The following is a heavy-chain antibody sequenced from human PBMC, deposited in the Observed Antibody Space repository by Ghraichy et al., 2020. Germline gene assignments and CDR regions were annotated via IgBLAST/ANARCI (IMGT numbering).Heavy chain of an antibody. Sequence: GGSLRLSCAASGFTFSGSAMHWVRQASVKGLEWVGRIRSKANSYATAYAASVKGRFTISRDDSKNTAYLQMNSLKTEDTAVYYCTRHLYGSGRNYWYFDLWGRGTLVTVSS. CDR1: GFTFSGSA. CDR2: IRSKANSYAT. CDR3: TRHLYGSGRNYWYFDL. V-gene: IGHV3-73*01. D-gene: IGHD3-10*01. J-gene: IGHJ2*01.